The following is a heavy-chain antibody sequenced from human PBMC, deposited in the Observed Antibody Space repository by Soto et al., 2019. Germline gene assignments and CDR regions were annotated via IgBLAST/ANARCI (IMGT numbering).Heavy chain of an antibody. D-gene: IGHD6-6*01. CDR3: ARAHSSSDAFDI. CDR2: IIPILGIA. Sequence: ASVKVSCKASGGTFSRYTISWVRQAPGQGLEWMGRIIPILGIANYAQKFQGRVTITADKSTSTAYMELSSLRSEDTAVYYCARAHSSSDAFDIWGQGTMVPVS. V-gene: IGHV1-69*02. CDR1: GGTFSRYT. J-gene: IGHJ3*02.